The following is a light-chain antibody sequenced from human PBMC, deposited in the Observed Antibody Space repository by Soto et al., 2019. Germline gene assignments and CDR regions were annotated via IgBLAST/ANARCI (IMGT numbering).Light chain of an antibody. V-gene: IGLV2-14*01. CDR3: ISYTGKSASYV. Sequence: QSVLTQPASVSGSPGQSITISCTGSSSAFGAYKYVSWYQQHPGKAPKLMIYEVNNRPSGVSYRFSASKSGNTASLTISGLHSEDEADYYCISYTGKSASYVFGTGTKVTVL. J-gene: IGLJ1*01. CDR1: SSAFGAYKY. CDR2: EVN.